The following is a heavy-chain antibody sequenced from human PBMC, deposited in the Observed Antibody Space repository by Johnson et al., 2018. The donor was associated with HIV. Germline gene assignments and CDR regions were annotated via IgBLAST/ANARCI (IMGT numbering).Heavy chain of an antibody. D-gene: IGHD6-13*01. V-gene: IGHV3-15*01. J-gene: IGHJ3*02. CDR1: GFTFSSSW. Sequence: VQLVESGGGLVQPGGSLRLSCAASGFTFSSSWMHWVCQAPEKGLEWVGRIKSKTDGGTTDYAAPVKGRFTISRDDTKNTLYLQMNSLKPEDTAVYYCNTDFIIAAAGHDAFDIWGQGTMVTVSS. CDR2: IKSKTDGGTT. CDR3: NTDFIIAAAGHDAFDI.